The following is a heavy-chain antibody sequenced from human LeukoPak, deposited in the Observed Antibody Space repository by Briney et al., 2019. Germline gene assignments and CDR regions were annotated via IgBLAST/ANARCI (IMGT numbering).Heavy chain of an antibody. Sequence: ASVKVSCKASGYTFTRYGITWVRQAPGQGLEWMGWISAYNGNTKYAQKVQGRVTMTTDTSTSTAYMELRSLRSDDTAVYYCARGYSDYDLDYWGQGTLATVSS. CDR2: ISAYNGNT. CDR3: ARGYSDYDLDY. J-gene: IGHJ4*02. D-gene: IGHD5-12*01. CDR1: GYTFTRYG. V-gene: IGHV1-18*01.